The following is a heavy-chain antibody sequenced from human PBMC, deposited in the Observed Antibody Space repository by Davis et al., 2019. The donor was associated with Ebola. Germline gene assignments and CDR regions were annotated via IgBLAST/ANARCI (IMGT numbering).Heavy chain of an antibody. CDR3: ARGWNRKVTYYDFWSGYYYDY. Sequence: ASVKVSCKASGYTFTSYGISWVRQAPGQGLEWMGWISAYNGNTNYAQKLQGRVTMTTDTSTSTAYMELRSLRSDDTAVYYCARGWNRKVTYYDFWSGYYYDYWGQGTLVTVSS. D-gene: IGHD3-3*01. CDR1: GYTFTSYG. J-gene: IGHJ4*02. V-gene: IGHV1-18*04. CDR2: ISAYNGNT.